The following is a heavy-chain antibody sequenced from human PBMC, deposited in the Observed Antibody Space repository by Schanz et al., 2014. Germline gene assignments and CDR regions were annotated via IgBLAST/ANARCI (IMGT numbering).Heavy chain of an antibody. CDR3: ARVKYCTITRCYRTETEGIYYMDV. CDR1: GFTFSSYA. J-gene: IGHJ6*03. Sequence: EVQLVESGGGLVQPGKSLRLSCAASGFTFSSYAMSWVRQAPGKGLEWVSAINTGGDSTYYADSVKGRFTISRDNAKNSLYLEMNSLRAEDTAVYYCARVKYCTITRCYRTETEGIYYMDVWGKGTTVTVSS. D-gene: IGHD2-2*01. V-gene: IGHV3-23*04. CDR2: INTGGDST.